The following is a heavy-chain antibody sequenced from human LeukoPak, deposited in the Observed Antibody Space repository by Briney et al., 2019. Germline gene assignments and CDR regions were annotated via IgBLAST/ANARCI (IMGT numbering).Heavy chain of an antibody. CDR3: AGKFVYMDV. Sequence: PGGSLRLSCVASGFMFSSYSMNWVRQAPGKGLEWVAYISSTSSMTHYADSVEGRFTISRDNAENSLYLQMNSLRAEDTAVYYCAGKFVYMDVWGKGTTVTVS. D-gene: IGHD3-10*01. CDR1: GFMFSSYS. V-gene: IGHV3-48*01. J-gene: IGHJ6*03. CDR2: ISSTSSMT.